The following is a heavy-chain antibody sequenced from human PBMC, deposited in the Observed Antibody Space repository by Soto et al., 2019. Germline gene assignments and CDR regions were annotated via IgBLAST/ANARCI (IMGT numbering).Heavy chain of an antibody. D-gene: IGHD4-4*01. J-gene: IGHJ6*02. CDR2: INGGNGNT. CDR3: ARSSNSGRRVDV. V-gene: IGHV1-3*01. Sequence: QVELVQSGAEVKKPGASVKVSCKASGYTFTGYAVHWVRQAPGQRLEWMGWINGGNGNTKYSQNLQGRVTITRDTSAKTADMEVSSLTSEDTGVYYCARSSNSGRRVDVWGQGTTVTVS. CDR1: GYTFTGYA.